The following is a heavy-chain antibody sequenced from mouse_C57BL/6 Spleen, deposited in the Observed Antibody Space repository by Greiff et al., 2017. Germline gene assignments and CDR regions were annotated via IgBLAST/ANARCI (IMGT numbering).Heavy chain of an antibody. D-gene: IGHD1-1*01. CDR1: GYAFSSSW. V-gene: IGHV1-82*01. Sequence: QVQLQQSGPELVKPGASVKISCKASGYAFSSSWMNWVKQRPGKGLEWIGRIYPGDGYTNYNGKFKGKATMTADKSSSTANMQLRFLTSEDSAFYFCARRAVVATRNAMDYWGQGTSVTVSS. J-gene: IGHJ4*01. CDR3: ARRAVVATRNAMDY. CDR2: IYPGDGYT.